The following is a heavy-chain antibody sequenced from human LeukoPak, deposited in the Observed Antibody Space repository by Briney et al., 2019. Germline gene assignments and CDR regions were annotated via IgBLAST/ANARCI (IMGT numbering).Heavy chain of an antibody. D-gene: IGHD3-3*01. V-gene: IGHV3-21*01. CDR2: ISSSSSSYI. CDR1: GFTFSSYS. Sequence: GGSLRLSCAASGFTFSSYSMSWVRQAPGKGLEWVSSISSSSSSYIYYADSVKGRLTISRDNAKNSLYLQMNSLRAEDTAVYYCARGTGTVLRFLEWLLWHWGQGTLVTVSS. CDR3: ARGTGTVLRFLEWLLWH. J-gene: IGHJ4*02.